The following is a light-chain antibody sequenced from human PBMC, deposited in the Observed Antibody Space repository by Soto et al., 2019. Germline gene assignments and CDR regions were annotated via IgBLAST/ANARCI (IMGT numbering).Light chain of an antibody. CDR1: QSVSSSY. V-gene: IGKV3-20*01. CDR2: GAS. CDR3: QQYGSSPAT. J-gene: IGKJ1*01. Sequence: EIVLTQSPGTLSLSPGERATLSCRASQSVSSSYLAWYQQKPGQAPRLLIYGASSRATGIPDRFSGSGSGTDFTITISRLEPEDCAVYYCQQYGSSPATFGQGIKVEIK.